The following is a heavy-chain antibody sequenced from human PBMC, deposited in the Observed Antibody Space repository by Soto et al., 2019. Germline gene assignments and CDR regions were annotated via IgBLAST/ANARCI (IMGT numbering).Heavy chain of an antibody. J-gene: IGHJ4*02. V-gene: IGHV4-4*02. CDR1: GGFTSTNNW. D-gene: IGHD3-10*01. CDR2: AYHSGST. Sequence: QLQLQESGPGLVRPSGTLSLTCAVSGGFTSTNNWWSWVRQPPGKGLEWIGDAYHSGSTEYNPSLKSRVSISVDKSQNQISLTLTSATAADTAVYYCARSPPSSYYGGSGTFDYWGQGTLVTVSS. CDR3: ARSPPSSYYGGSGTFDY.